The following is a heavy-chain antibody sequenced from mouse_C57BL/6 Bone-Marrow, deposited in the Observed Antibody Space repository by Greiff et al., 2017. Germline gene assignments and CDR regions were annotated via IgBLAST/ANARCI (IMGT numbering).Heavy chain of an antibody. Sequence: VQLQQPGAELVRPGSSVKLSCKASGYTFTSYWMHWVKQRPIQGLEWSGNIDPSDSETHYNQKFKDKATLTVDKSSSTAYMQLSSLTSEDSAVYYCARQGGYYEDWEDYWGQGTTLTVSS. V-gene: IGHV1-52*01. D-gene: IGHD2-3*01. CDR3: ARQGGYYEDWEDY. CDR2: IDPSDSET. J-gene: IGHJ2*01. CDR1: GYTFTSYW.